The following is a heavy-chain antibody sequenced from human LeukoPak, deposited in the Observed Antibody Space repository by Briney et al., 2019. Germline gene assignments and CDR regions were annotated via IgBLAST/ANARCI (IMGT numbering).Heavy chain of an antibody. CDR1: GFTFSSYS. J-gene: IGHJ4*02. Sequence: GGSLRLSCAASGFTFSSYSMNWVRQAPGKGLEWVSSISSSSSYIYYADSVKGRFTISRDNAKNSLYLQMNSLRAEDTAVYYCARDRRCSGGSCYDYWGQGTLVTVPS. V-gene: IGHV3-21*01. CDR3: ARDRRCSGGSCYDY. CDR2: ISSSSSYI. D-gene: IGHD2-15*01.